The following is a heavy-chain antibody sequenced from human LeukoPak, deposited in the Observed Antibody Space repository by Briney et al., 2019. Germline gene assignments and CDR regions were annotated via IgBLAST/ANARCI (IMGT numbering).Heavy chain of an antibody. CDR2: IDHSGST. D-gene: IGHD3-10*01. CDR1: GGSFSDSY. V-gene: IGHV4-34*01. CDR3: ARHYGPEERAFDI. Sequence: SKTLSLTCAVYGGSFSDSYWSWIRQPPGRGLEWIGEIDHSGSTNYNPSLKSRVTISEDTSKNQFSLKVNSVTAADTAVYYCARHYGPEERAFDIWGQGTTVTVSS. J-gene: IGHJ3*02.